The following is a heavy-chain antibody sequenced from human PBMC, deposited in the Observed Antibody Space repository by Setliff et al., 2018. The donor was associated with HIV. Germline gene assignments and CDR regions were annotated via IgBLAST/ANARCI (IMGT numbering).Heavy chain of an antibody. CDR3: ARAPYHYDGRGNDFNWFDP. Sequence: ASVKVSCKASGYTFTGYYIHWVRQTPGHGLEWMGWIHPKTGGTDYAQKFQGRVTMTRDTSISAAYMDLSRLTSDDTAVFYCARAPYHYDGRGNDFNWFDPWGQGTLVTRLL. V-gene: IGHV1-2*02. CDR1: GYTFTGYY. D-gene: IGHD3-22*01. J-gene: IGHJ5*02. CDR2: IHPKTGGT.